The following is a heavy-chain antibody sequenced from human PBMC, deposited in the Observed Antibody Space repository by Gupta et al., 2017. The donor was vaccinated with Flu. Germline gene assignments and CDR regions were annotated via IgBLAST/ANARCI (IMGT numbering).Heavy chain of an antibody. Sequence: GESGGFLVQPVVSLILSCAASGFTFSSYWMSWVRQAPGKGLEWVANIKQDGSEKYYVESVKGRFTISRDNAKNSLYRQMNSLRAEDTAVYDCARGSAGVSSGDVLGAFAIGCQGTMVTVFS. CDR2: IKQDGSEK. CDR3: ARGSAGVSSGDVLGAFAI. D-gene: IGHD6-25*01. V-gene: IGHV3-7*01. CDR1: GFTFSSYW. J-gene: IGHJ3*02.